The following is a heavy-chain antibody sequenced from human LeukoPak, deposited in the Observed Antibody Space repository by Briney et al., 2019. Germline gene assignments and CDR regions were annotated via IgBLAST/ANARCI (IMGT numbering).Heavy chain of an antibody. Sequence: GGSLRLSCAASGFTFSSYAMHWVRQAPGKGLEWVAVISYDGSNKYYADSVKGRFTISRDNSKNTLYLQMNSLRAEDTAVYYCARDKVRYTIFGVVTPFDYWGQGTLVTVSS. D-gene: IGHD3-3*01. CDR3: ARDKVRYTIFGVVTPFDY. V-gene: IGHV3-30-3*01. CDR1: GFTFSSYA. CDR2: ISYDGSNK. J-gene: IGHJ4*02.